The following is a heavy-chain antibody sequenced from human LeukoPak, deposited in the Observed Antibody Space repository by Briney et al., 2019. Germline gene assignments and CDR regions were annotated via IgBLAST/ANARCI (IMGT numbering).Heavy chain of an antibody. V-gene: IGHV3-21*03. J-gene: IGHJ4*02. Sequence: SVKGRFTISRDNAKNSLYLQMNSLKTEDTAVYYCTRDVTIFGVVQIPYYFDYWGQGTLVTVSS. D-gene: IGHD3-3*01. CDR3: TRDVTIFGVVQIPYYFDY.